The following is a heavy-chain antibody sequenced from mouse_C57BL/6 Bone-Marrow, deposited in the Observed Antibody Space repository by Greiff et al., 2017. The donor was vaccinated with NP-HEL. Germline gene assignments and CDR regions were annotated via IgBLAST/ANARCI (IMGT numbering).Heavy chain of an antibody. V-gene: IGHV5-9-1*02. CDR1: GFTFSSYA. Sequence: EVQVVESGEGLVKPGGSLKLSCAASGFTFSSYAMSWVRQTPEKRLEWVAYISSGGDYIYYADTVKGRFTISRDNARNTLYLQMSSLKSEDTAMYYCTRDRDYYGSSPFAYWGQGTLVTVSA. D-gene: IGHD1-1*01. CDR3: TRDRDYYGSSPFAY. J-gene: IGHJ3*01. CDR2: ISSGGDYI.